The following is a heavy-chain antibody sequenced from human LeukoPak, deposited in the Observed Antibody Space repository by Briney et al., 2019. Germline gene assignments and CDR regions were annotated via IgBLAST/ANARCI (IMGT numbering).Heavy chain of an antibody. CDR3: ARDGADVYGRAFDY. V-gene: IGHV4-4*07. J-gene: IGHJ4*02. CDR1: GGSISSYF. CDR2: IHASGAT. D-gene: IGHD3-10*01. Sequence: SETLSLTCNVSGGSISSYFWTWIRQPAGKGLEWIGRIHASGATNYNSSLKSRVSMSVDTSKNQFSLKLTSVTAADTAVYFCARDGADVYGRAFDYWGQGTLVSVSS.